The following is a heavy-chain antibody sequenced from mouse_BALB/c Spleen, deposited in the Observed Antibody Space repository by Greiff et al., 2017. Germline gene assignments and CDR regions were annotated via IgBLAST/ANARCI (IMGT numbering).Heavy chain of an antibody. V-gene: IGHV14-4*02. Sequence: VQLKQSGAELVRSGASVKLSCTASGFNIKDYYMHWVKQRPEQGLEWIGWIDPENGDTEYAPKFQGKATMTADTSSNTAYLQLSSLTSEDTAVYYSNACDYWGQGTSVTVSS. CDR2: IDPENGDT. CDR1: GFNIKDYY. J-gene: IGHJ4*01. CDR3: NACDY.